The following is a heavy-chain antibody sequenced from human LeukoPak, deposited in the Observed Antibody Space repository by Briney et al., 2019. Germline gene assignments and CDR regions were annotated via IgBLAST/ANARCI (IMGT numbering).Heavy chain of an antibody. Sequence: ASVKVSCKASGYTFTSHDINWVRQATGQGLEWMGRINPNNGIAGYSQKFQGTVTMTTNTSISTAYMELSSLRSHDTAVYYCATLDVSGVVFWGQGTMVTVSS. V-gene: IGHV1-8*02. J-gene: IGHJ3*01. CDR3: ATLDVSGVVF. CDR1: GYTFTSHD. CDR2: INPNNGIA. D-gene: IGHD2-21*01.